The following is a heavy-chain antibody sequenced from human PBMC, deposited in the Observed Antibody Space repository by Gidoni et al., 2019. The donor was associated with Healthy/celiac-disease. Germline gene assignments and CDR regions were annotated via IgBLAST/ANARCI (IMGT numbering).Heavy chain of an antibody. V-gene: IGHV1-69*06. CDR1: GGTFSTYA. CDR2: IIPIFSTA. D-gene: IGHD2-21*01. J-gene: IGHJ3*02. Sequence: QVQLVQSGAEVKKPGSSVKVSCEASGGTFSTYAINWVRQAPGQGLEWMGGIIPIFSTANYAQKFQGRVTITADRSTSTAYMELSSLRSEDTAVYYCDQAPYCGGDCYYAFDIWGQGTMVTVSS. CDR3: DQAPYCGGDCYYAFDI.